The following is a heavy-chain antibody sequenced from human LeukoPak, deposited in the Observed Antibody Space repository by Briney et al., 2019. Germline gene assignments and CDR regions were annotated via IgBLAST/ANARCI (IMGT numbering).Heavy chain of an antibody. CDR3: AMDQMIRWGSPIDDY. CDR1: GLTFSRYG. D-gene: IGHD4-23*01. J-gene: IGHJ4*02. Sequence: GGSLRLSCAASGLTFSRYGMHWVRQAPGKGLEWVAVISYDGTNKFYADSVKGRFTLSRDNSKNTLYLEMNSLRADDTAVYYCAMDQMIRWGSPIDDYWGQGTLVTVSS. CDR2: ISYDGTNK. V-gene: IGHV3-30*03.